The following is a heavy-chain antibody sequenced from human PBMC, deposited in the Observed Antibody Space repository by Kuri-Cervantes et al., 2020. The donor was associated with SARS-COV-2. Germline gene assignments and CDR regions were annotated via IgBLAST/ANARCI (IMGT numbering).Heavy chain of an antibody. D-gene: IGHD3-3*01. CDR1: GYSISSGYY. V-gene: IGHV4-38-2*02. J-gene: IGHJ5*02. CDR3: ARRDYDFWSGSFRFDP. Sequence: SETLSLTCTVSGYSISSGYYWGWIRQPPGKGLEWIAYINHGGSTFYNPSLKSRVTMSVDTSRNQFSLRLSSVTAADTAVYYCARRDYDFWSGSFRFDPWGQGTLVTVSS. CDR2: INHGGST.